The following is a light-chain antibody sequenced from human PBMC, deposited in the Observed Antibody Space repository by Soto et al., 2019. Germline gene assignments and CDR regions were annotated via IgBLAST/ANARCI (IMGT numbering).Light chain of an antibody. CDR1: DIGSKS. J-gene: IGLJ2*01. Sequence: VLAQPPSVSVAPGKTATITCGGNDIGSKSAHWYQQKPGQAPVLGISYDRDRPSGIPERFSGSNSGHTATLTISRVEAGDEADYYCQVYDSSSDLVVFGGGTKLTVL. CDR2: YDR. CDR3: QVYDSSSDLVV. V-gene: IGLV3-21*04.